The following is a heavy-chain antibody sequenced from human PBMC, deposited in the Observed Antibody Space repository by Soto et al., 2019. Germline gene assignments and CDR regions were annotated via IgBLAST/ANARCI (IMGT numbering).Heavy chain of an antibody. CDR2: ISWNSGDI. D-gene: IGHD4-17*01. Sequence: EVQLVESGGGLVQPGRSLRLSCAATGFTFDDYAMHWVRQAPGKGLEWVSSISWNSGDIGYADSVKGRFTISRDNAKNSLHLQMNSLRAEDTALYYCAKGNYAYYYYYMDVWGNGTTVTVSS. J-gene: IGHJ6*03. V-gene: IGHV3-9*01. CDR1: GFTFDDYA. CDR3: AKGNYAYYYYYMDV.